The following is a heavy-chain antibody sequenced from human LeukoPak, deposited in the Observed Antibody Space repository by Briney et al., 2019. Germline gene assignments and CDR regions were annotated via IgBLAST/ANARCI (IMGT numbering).Heavy chain of an antibody. Sequence: GGSLRLSCAASGFTFSSYSMNWVRQAPGKGLEWVSSISSSSSYIYYADSVKGRFTISRDNAKNSLYLQMNSLRAEDTAVYYCATDYYDSSGYNWGVDYWGQGTLVTVSS. V-gene: IGHV3-21*01. J-gene: IGHJ4*02. D-gene: IGHD3-22*01. CDR3: ATDYYDSSGYNWGVDY. CDR1: GFTFSSYS. CDR2: ISSSSSYI.